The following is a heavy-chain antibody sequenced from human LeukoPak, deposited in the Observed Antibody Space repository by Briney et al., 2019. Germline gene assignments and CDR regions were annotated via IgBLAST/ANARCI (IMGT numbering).Heavy chain of an antibody. J-gene: IGHJ6*04. D-gene: IGHD3-10*02. CDR3: AELGITMIGGV. Sequence: GGSLRLSCAASGFIFSSHGMNWVRQAPGKGLEWVSGISPSGDITYYADSVKGRFTISRDNSKNTVYLQMDSLRFEDAAVYYCAELGITMIGGVWGKGTTVTISS. CDR1: GFIFSSHG. CDR2: ISPSGDIT. V-gene: IGHV3-23*01.